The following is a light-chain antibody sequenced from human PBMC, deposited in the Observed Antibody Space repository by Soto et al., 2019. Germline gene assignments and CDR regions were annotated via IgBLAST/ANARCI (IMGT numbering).Light chain of an antibody. V-gene: IGKV1-5*01. CDR1: QSISSW. Sequence: DSHMTQSPSTLSASVGDRVTITCRASQSISSWLAWYQQKPGKAPKLLIYDASSLESGVPSRFSGSGSGTEFTLTISSLQPDDFATYYCQQYNSYSTFGQGTKVDIK. CDR2: DAS. J-gene: IGKJ1*01. CDR3: QQYNSYST.